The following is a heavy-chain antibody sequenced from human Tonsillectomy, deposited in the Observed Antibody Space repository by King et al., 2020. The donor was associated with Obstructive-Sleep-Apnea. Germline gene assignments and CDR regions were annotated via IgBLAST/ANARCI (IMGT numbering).Heavy chain of an antibody. CDR3: ARNRGLEDSGGYGDYFDY. D-gene: IGHD5-12*01. J-gene: IGHJ4*02. V-gene: IGHV4-59*08. CDR2: MYYSGNT. CDR1: ADSISNYY. Sequence: QLQESGPGLVKPSETLSLICTVSADSISNYYWSWIRQPPGKGLEWIGYMYYSGNTNYNPSLKSRVSISVDTSKIQFSLRLSSVTAADTAVYYCARNRGLEDSGGYGDYFDYWGQGTLVTVSS.